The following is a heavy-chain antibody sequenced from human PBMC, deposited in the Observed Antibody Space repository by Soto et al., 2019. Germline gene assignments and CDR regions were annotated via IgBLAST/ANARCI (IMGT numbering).Heavy chain of an antibody. CDR3: ARHQYNSNLFDY. V-gene: IGHV5-51*01. CDR1: VNYYFGMYW. Sequence: GESLKISCQASVNYYFGMYWIALVRQTSGRGLEWIGFIYPCESDTTYSPSFQGRVTISADKSIRTAYLQWSSLKASDTAMYYCARHQYNSNLFDYWGQGTLVTVSS. D-gene: IGHD4-4*01. CDR2: IYPCESDT. J-gene: IGHJ4*02.